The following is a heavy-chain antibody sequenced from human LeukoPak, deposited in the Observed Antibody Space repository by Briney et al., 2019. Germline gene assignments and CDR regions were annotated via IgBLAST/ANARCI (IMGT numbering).Heavy chain of an antibody. CDR2: IYPGDSDT. D-gene: IGHD1-26*01. CDR1: GYSFTSYW. CDR3: ARTSRYSGSADDAFDI. J-gene: IGHJ3*02. Sequence: GESLKISCKGSGYSFTSYWIGRVRQMPGKGLEWMGIIYPGDSDTRYSPSFQGQVTISADKSITTAYLQWSSLKASDTAMYYCARTSRYSGSADDAFDIWGQGTMVTVSS. V-gene: IGHV5-51*01.